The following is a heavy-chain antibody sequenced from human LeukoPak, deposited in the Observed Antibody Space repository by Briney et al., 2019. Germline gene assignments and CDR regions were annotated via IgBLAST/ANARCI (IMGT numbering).Heavy chain of an antibody. V-gene: IGHV3-30*02. Sequence: GGSLRLSCAASGFTFSSYGMHWVRQAPGKGLEWVAVIWYDGSNKYYADSVKGRFTISRDNSNNTLYLQMNSLTAEDTAVYYCAKESSSTSCLDYWGQGTLVTVSS. CDR1: GFTFSSYG. J-gene: IGHJ4*02. CDR3: AKESSSTSCLDY. CDR2: IWYDGSNK. D-gene: IGHD2-2*01.